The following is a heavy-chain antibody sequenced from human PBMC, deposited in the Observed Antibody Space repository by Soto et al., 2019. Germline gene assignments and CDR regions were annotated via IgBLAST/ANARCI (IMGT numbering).Heavy chain of an antibody. CDR1: GYTFTGYY. CDR2: INPNSGGT. CDR3: ARTPNYDFWSGYQTEDYYYGMDV. V-gene: IGHV1-2*04. D-gene: IGHD3-3*01. Sequence: ASVKVSCKASGYTFTGYYMHWVRQAPGQGLEWMGWINPNSGGTNYAQKFQGWVTMTRDTSISTAYMELSRLRSDDTAVYYCARTPNYDFWSGYQTEDYYYGMDVWGQGTTVTVSS. J-gene: IGHJ6*02.